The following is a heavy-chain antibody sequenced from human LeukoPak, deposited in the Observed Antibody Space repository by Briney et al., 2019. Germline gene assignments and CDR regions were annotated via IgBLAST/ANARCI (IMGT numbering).Heavy chain of an antibody. CDR2: ISAYNGNT. Sequence: ASVKVSCKASGYTFTSYGISWVRQAPGQGLEWMGWISAYNGNTNYAQKLQGRVTMTTDTSTSTAYMELRSLRSDDTAVYYCARDQEERFLEWPPGYWGQGTLVTVSS. D-gene: IGHD3-3*01. J-gene: IGHJ4*02. CDR1: GYTFTSYG. V-gene: IGHV1-18*01. CDR3: ARDQEERFLEWPPGY.